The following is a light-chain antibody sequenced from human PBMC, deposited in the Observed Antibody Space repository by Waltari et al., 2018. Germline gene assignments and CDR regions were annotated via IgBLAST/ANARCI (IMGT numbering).Light chain of an antibody. CDR1: QSISSC. CDR2: AAS. J-gene: IGKJ1*01. V-gene: IGKV1-39*01. Sequence: DIQMTQSPSSLSASVGDSITITCRASQSISSCLNWYQQKSGEAPKLLISAASGLQSGVPSRFSGSGSGTDFTLSISRLQPEDFATYYCQQSYSPPPAFGQGTKVEIK. CDR3: QQSYSPPPA.